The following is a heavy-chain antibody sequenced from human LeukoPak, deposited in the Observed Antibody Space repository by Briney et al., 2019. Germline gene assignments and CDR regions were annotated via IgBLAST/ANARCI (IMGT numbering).Heavy chain of an antibody. J-gene: IGHJ3*02. CDR1: GFTFSDYY. CDR3: AREIVVVPAAISDAFDI. V-gene: IGHV3-11*01. D-gene: IGHD2-2*01. CDR2: ISSSGSTI. Sequence: GGSLRLSCAASGFTFSDYYMSWIRQAPGKGLEWVSYISSSGSTIYYADSVKGRFTISRDNAKNPLYLQMNSLRAEDTAVYYCAREIVVVPAAISDAFDIWGQGTMVTVSS.